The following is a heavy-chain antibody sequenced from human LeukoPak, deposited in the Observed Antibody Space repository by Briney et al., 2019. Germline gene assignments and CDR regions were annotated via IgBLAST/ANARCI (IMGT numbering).Heavy chain of an antibody. D-gene: IGHD2/OR15-2a*01. V-gene: IGHV6-1*01. CDR3: ARFYANYIDAFDI. Sequence: SQTLSLTCAISGDSVSSNSAAWNWLRHSPSRGLEWLGRAYYRSKWYNDYAVSVESRITITPDTSKNQFSLQLNSVTPEDTAVYYCARFYANYIDAFDIWGQGTMVTVSS. CDR1: GDSVSSNSAA. J-gene: IGHJ3*02. CDR2: AYYRSKWYN.